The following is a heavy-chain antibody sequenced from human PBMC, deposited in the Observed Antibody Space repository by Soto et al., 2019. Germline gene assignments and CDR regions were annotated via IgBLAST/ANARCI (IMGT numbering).Heavy chain of an antibody. D-gene: IGHD3-10*01. V-gene: IGHV1-69*19. J-gene: IGHJ4*02. CDR1: GGTFNTYA. Sequence: QVQLVQSGAEMKKPGSSVKVSCQSSGGTFNTYAMNWVRQAPGQGPEWMGDISPMFGAANYAPKFQGRVTITADASTGTSYMQLSSLTSEDTALYFCAREVQVHTPAFVYWGQGPLVTVSS. CDR3: AREVQVHTPAFVY. CDR2: ISPMFGAA.